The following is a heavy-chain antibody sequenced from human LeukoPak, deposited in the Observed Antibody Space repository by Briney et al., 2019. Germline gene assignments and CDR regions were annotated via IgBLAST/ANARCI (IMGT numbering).Heavy chain of an antibody. CDR2: IIPIFGTA. D-gene: IGHD6-19*01. CDR1: GGTFSSYA. V-gene: IGHV1-69*13. J-gene: IGHJ4*02. CDR3: ARAGGGYVAGYPTYYFDY. Sequence: SVKVSCKASGGTFSSYAISWVRQAPGQGLEWMGGIIPIFGTANYAQKFQGRVTITADESTSTAYMELSSLRSEDTAVYYCARAGGGYVAGYPTYYFDYWGQGTLVTVSS.